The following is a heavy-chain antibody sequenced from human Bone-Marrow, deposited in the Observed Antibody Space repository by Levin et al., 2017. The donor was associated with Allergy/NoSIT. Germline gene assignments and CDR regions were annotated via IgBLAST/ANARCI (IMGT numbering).Heavy chain of an antibody. CDR3: ARHDGVVVIPGAISFFYGMDV. J-gene: IGHJ6*02. V-gene: IGHV5-51*01. Sequence: GESLKISCKGFGDSFSSYWIGWVRQMPGKGLEWMGIIYPDDSDTRYSPSFQGQVTMSADKSTNTAYLQWSSLKASDSAMYYCARHDGVVVIPGAISFFYGMDVWGQGTTVTVSS. CDR1: GDSFSSYW. CDR2: IYPDDSDT. D-gene: IGHD2-2*01.